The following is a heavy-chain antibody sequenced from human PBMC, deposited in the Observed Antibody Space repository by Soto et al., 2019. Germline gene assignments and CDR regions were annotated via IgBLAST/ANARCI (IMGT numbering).Heavy chain of an antibody. D-gene: IGHD1-26*01. CDR3: ARSSGSYSYYGMDV. CDR2: INPNSGCT. J-gene: IGHJ6*02. CDR1: GYTFTGYY. V-gene: IGHV1-2*02. Sequence: ASVKVSCKASGYTFTGYYMHWVRQAPGQGLEWMGWINPNSGCTNYAQKFQGRVTMTRDTSISTAYMELSRLRSDDTAVYSCARSSGSYSYYGMDVWGQGTTVTVSS.